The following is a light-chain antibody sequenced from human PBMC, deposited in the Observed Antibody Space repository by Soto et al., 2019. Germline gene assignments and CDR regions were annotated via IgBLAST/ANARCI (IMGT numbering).Light chain of an antibody. V-gene: IGKV3-20*01. CDR1: QSINNNY. Sequence: EILLTQSPGTLSLSPGERATLSCRASQSINNNYLAWYQQKRGQAPRLLIYGASSRATGIPDRFSGSGSGSDFTLTISRLEPEDFAVYYCQQYGGSPRTFGQGTKVEIK. J-gene: IGKJ1*01. CDR3: QQYGGSPRT. CDR2: GAS.